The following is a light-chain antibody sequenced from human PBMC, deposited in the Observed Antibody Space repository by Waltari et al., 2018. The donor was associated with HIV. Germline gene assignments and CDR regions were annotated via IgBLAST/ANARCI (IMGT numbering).Light chain of an antibody. CDR3: SSYTSSSTPYVV. CDR2: EVS. J-gene: IGLJ2*01. CDR1: SSEVGCYTY. Sequence: QSALTQPPSVSGSPGQSITISCPGTSSEVGCYTYFSRHQQHPGKAPKLMIYEVSNRPSGVSNRFSGSKSGNTASLTISGLQAEDEADYYCSSYTSSSTPYVVFGGGTKLTVL. V-gene: IGLV2-14*01.